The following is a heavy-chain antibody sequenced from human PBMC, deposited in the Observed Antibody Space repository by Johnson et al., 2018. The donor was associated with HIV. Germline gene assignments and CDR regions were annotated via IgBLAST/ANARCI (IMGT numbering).Heavy chain of an antibody. CDR2: IGTAGDT. CDR1: GFTFSSYD. Sequence: VQLVESGGGLVQPGGSLRLSCAASGFTFSSYDMHWVRQATGKGLEWVSAIGTAGDTYYPGSVKGRFTISRENAKNSLYLQMNSLRAEDTAIYYCAKTAWVFEGDASDIWGQGTMVTVSS. J-gene: IGHJ3*02. V-gene: IGHV3-13*01. CDR3: AKTAWVFEGDASDI. D-gene: IGHD3-3*01.